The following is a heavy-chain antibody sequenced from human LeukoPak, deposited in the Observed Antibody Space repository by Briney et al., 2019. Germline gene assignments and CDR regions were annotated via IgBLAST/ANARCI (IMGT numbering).Heavy chain of an antibody. CDR3: ASSFYYDSRDY. V-gene: IGHV4-34*01. Sequence: SETLSLTCVVYGGTFSGYFWSWIRQPPGKGLEWIGEITPSGSTNYNPSLKSRVSISIDTSKKKLSLRLTSVTAADSAVYYCASSFYYDSRDYWGQGTLVTVSS. CDR2: ITPSGST. J-gene: IGHJ4*02. D-gene: IGHD3-22*01. CDR1: GGTFSGYF.